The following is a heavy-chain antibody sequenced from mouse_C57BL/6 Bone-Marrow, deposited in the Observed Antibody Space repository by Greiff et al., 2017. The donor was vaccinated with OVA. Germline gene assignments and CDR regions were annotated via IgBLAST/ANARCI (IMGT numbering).Heavy chain of an antibody. CDR3: ARHCYYGLDY. V-gene: IGHV5-12*01. J-gene: IGHJ2*01. Sequence: VQLKESGGGLVQPGGSLKLSCAASGFTFSDYYMYWVRQTPEKRLEWVAYISNGGGSTYYPDTVKGRFTISRDNAKNTLYMQMSRLKSEDTAMYYCARHCYYGLDYWGQGTTLTVSS. CDR1: GFTFSDYY. CDR2: ISNGGGST. D-gene: IGHD1-1*01.